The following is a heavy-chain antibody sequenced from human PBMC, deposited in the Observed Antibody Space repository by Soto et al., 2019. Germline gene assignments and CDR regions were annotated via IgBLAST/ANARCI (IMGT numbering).Heavy chain of an antibody. D-gene: IGHD4-17*01. V-gene: IGHV1-3*01. J-gene: IGHJ6*03. CDR1: GYTFTSYA. CDR2: INAGNGNT. CDR3: ARDPESTVTLGYIDV. Sequence: ASVKVSCKASGYTFTSYAMHWVRQAPGQRLEWMGWINAGNGNTKYSQKFQGRVTITRDTSASTAYMELSSLRSEDTAVYYCARDPESTVTLGYIDVWGKGTTVTVSS.